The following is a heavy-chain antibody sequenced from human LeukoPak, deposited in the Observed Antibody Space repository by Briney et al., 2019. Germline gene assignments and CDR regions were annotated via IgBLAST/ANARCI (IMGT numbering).Heavy chain of an antibody. J-gene: IGHJ4*02. CDR3: ARDLVTGTTS. V-gene: IGHV1-3*01. Sequence: ASVKVSCKASGYTFTSYAIHWVRQAPGQRLEWMGWISAGIGNTKYSQNFQGRVTFISNTSATTAFMELSSLRSEDAAVYYCARDLVTGTTSWGQGTLVTVSS. CDR2: ISAGIGNT. CDR1: GYTFTSYA. D-gene: IGHD1-7*01.